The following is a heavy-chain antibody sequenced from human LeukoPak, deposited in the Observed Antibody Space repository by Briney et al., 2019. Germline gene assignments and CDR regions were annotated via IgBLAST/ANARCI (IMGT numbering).Heavy chain of an antibody. CDR3: ARGNRADSSGYYYAY. V-gene: IGHV1-2*02. Sequence: ASVKVSCTASGYTFTGYYMHWVRQAPGQGLEWMGWINPNSGGTNYAQKFQGRVTMTRDTSISTAYMELSRLKSDDTAVYYCARGNRADSSGYYYAYWGQGTLVTVSS. CDR1: GYTFTGYY. D-gene: IGHD3-22*01. CDR2: INPNSGGT. J-gene: IGHJ4*02.